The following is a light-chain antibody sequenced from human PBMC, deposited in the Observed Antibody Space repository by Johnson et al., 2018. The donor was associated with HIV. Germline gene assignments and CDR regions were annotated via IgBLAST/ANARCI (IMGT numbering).Light chain of an antibody. Sequence: QSVLTQPPSVSAAPGQKVTISCSGSSSNIGNNRVSWYQQLPGTAPKLLIYDNNQRPSGIPDRFSGSKSGTSATLGITGLQTGDEADYYCGTWDTSLSAGVFGTGTKVTVL. CDR2: DNN. J-gene: IGLJ1*01. V-gene: IGLV1-51*01. CDR3: GTWDTSLSAGV. CDR1: SSNIGNNR.